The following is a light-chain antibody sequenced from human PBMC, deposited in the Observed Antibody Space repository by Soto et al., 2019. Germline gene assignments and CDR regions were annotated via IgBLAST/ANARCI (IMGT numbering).Light chain of an antibody. CDR1: QSIAYW. Sequence: DIQMTQSPSTLSASVGDRVTITCRASQSIAYWLAWYQQKPGRAPKLLMYRASSLGSGVPSRFSGSGSGTEFTLTISSLQPDDFATYYCQQYNSYSPYSFGQGTKLEIK. CDR3: QQYNSYSPYS. CDR2: RAS. J-gene: IGKJ2*01. V-gene: IGKV1-5*03.